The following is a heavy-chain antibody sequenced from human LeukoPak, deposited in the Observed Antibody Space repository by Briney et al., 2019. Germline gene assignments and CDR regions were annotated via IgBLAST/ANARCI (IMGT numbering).Heavy chain of an antibody. V-gene: IGHV5-51*01. D-gene: IGHD6-6*01. CDR2: INPGDSDT. Sequence: GESLKISCKGSGYSFTSFWIGWVRQLPGKGLGGMGCINPGDSDTRYSRSFQGQVTISADNPNTPPYLHWSSLNAWDTAMYYCGRRLSQKYSSLYYYYYIDVSGKGTTVSASS. CDR3: GRRLSQKYSSLYYYYYIDV. CDR1: GYSFTSFW. J-gene: IGHJ6*03.